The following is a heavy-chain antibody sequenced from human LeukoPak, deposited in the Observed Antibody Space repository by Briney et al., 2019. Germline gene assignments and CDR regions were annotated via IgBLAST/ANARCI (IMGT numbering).Heavy chain of an antibody. CDR1: GGSISSYY. D-gene: IGHD5-24*01. Sequence: TSETLSLTCTVSGGSISSYYWSWIRQPPGKGLEWIGYIYYSGSTNYNPSLKSRVTISVDTSKNQFSLKLSSATAADTAVYYCARREMATTYFDYWGQGTLVTVSS. V-gene: IGHV4-59*01. J-gene: IGHJ4*02. CDR2: IYYSGST. CDR3: ARREMATTYFDY.